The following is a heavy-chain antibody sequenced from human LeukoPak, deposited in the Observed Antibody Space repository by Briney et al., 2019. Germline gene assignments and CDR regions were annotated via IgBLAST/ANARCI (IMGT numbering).Heavy chain of an antibody. CDR1: GGSISSYY. Sequence: SETLSLTCTVSGGSISSYYWSRIRQPPGKGLEWIGYIYYSGSTNYNPSLKSRVTISVDTSKNQFSLKLSSVTAADTAVYYCAYGYYFDYWGQGTLVTVSS. D-gene: IGHD4-17*01. J-gene: IGHJ4*02. CDR3: AYGYYFDY. V-gene: IGHV4-59*01. CDR2: IYYSGST.